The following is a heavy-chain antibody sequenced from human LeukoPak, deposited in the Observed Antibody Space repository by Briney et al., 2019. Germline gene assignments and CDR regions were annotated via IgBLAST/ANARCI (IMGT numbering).Heavy chain of an antibody. CDR1: GYTFTCYG. D-gene: IGHD6-13*01. CDR3: ARDGYSSSWSHYYYYYGMDV. V-gene: IGHV1-18*01. Sequence: ASVKVSCKASGYTFTCYGISWVRQAPGQGLEWMGWISAYNGNTNYAQKLQGRVTMTTDTSTSTAYMELRSLRSDDTAVYYCARDGYSSSWSHYYYYYGMDVWGQGTTVTVSS. J-gene: IGHJ6*02. CDR2: ISAYNGNT.